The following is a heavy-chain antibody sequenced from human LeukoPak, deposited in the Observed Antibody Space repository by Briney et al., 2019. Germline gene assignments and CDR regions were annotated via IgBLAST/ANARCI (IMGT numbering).Heavy chain of an antibody. J-gene: IGHJ4*02. V-gene: IGHV3-49*04. Sequence: GGSLRLSCTASGFTFGDYAMSWVRQAPGKGLEWVGFIRSKAYGGTTEYAASVKGRFTISRDDSKSIAYLQMNSLKTEDTAVYYCTATYYYGSGSRDYWGQGTLVTVSS. CDR2: IRSKAYGGTT. CDR3: TATYYYGSGSRDY. D-gene: IGHD3-10*01. CDR1: GFTFGDYA.